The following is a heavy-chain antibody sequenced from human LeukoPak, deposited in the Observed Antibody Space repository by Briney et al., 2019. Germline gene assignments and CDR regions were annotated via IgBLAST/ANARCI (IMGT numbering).Heavy chain of an antibody. CDR2: IYSGGST. D-gene: IGHD6-19*01. Sequence: GGSLRLSCAASGFTVSSNYMSWVRQAPGKGLEWVSVIYSGGSTYYADSVKGRFTISRHNSKNTLYLQMNSLRAEDTAVYYCAKFSSLYSSGWYPENHFQHWGQGTLVTVSS. CDR3: AKFSSLYSSGWYPENHFQH. V-gene: IGHV3-53*01. J-gene: IGHJ1*01. CDR1: GFTVSSNY.